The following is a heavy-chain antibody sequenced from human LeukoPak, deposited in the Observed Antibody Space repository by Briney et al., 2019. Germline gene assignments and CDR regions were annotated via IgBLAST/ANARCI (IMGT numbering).Heavy chain of an antibody. J-gene: IGHJ4*02. CDR3: AKERDGYSGYDPYYFDY. V-gene: IGHV3-23*01. CDR1: GFTFSSYA. CDR2: ISGSGGST. Sequence: GGSLRLSCAASGFTFSSYAMSWVRQAPGKGLEWVSAISGSGGSTYYADSVKGRFTISRDNSKNTLYLQMNSLRAEDTAVYYCAKERDGYSGYDPYYFDYWGRGTLVTVSS. D-gene: IGHD5-12*01.